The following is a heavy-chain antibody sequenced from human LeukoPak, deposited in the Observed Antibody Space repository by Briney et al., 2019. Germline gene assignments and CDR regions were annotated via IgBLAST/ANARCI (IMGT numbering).Heavy chain of an antibody. CDR3: ATWRTAKTGFDY. V-gene: IGHV4-39*01. J-gene: IGHJ4*02. Sequence: KPSETLSLTCTVSGGSISNNNYYWAWIRQPPGKGLECIGSIYYSGSHYYNPSLKSRVTISVDTSKNQFSLRLSSVTAADTAVYYCATWRTAKTGFDYRGQGTLVTVSS. CDR2: IYYSGSH. D-gene: IGHD1-1*01. CDR1: GGSISNNNYY.